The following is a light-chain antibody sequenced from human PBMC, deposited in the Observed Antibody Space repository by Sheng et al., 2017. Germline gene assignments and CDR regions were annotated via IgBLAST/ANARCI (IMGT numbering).Light chain of an antibody. Sequence: QSVLTQPPSVSGAPGQRVTISNIGAGYDVHWYQQLPGTAPKLLIYNNNIRPSGVPDRFSGSKSGTSASLAITGLQAEDEADYYCQSYDSNLSDSVFGGGTKLTVL. CDR2: NNN. J-gene: IGLJ3*02. V-gene: IGLV1-40*01. CDR1: NIGAGYD. CDR3: QSYDSNLSDSV.